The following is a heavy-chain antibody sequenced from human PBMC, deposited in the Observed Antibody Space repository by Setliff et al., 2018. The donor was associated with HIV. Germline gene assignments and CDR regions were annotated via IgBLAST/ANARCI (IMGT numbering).Heavy chain of an antibody. D-gene: IGHD3-22*01. CDR3: ARSGGPTYNYDSSGHYPYY. V-gene: IGHV5-10-1*01. J-gene: IGHJ4*02. CDR1: GYMFASYW. CDR2: IDPSDSDT. Sequence: GESLKISCKGSGYMFASYWINWVRQVPGKGLEWMARIDPSDSDTNFSPSFQGHVTISVDRSITTAYLQWSSLKATDTAMYFCARSGGPTYNYDSSGHYPYYWGQGTLVTVSS.